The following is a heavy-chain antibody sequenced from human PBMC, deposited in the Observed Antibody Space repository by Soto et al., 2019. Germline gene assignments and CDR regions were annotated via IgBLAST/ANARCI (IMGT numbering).Heavy chain of an antibody. V-gene: IGHV3-30*04. CDR2: ISYDGSNK. CDR1: GFTFSSYA. D-gene: IGHD5-18*01. Sequence: GGSLRLSCAASGFTFSSYAMHWVRQAPGKGLEWVAVISYDGSNKYYADSVKGRFTISRDNSKNTLYLQMNSLKAEDKSVYYCAPCKDTAMVVDYWGQGTLVTVSS. J-gene: IGHJ4*02. CDR3: APCKDTAMVVDY.